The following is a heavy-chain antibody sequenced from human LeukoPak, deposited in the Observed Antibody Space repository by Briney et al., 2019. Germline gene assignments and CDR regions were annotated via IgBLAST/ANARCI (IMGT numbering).Heavy chain of an antibody. CDR2: ISSSSSYI. Sequence: GGSLRLSCAASGFTFSSYSMNWVRQAPGKGLEWVSSISSSSSYIYYADSVKGRFTISRDNAKNSLYLQMNSLRAEDTAVYYCASSSSDYDYYYYMDVWGKGTTVTVSS. J-gene: IGHJ6*03. D-gene: IGHD3-10*01. CDR1: GFTFSSYS. V-gene: IGHV3-21*01. CDR3: ASSSSDYDYYYYMDV.